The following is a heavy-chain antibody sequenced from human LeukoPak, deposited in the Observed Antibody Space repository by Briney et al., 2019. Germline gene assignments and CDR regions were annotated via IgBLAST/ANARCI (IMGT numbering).Heavy chain of an antibody. CDR3: AKEVDSTMALDS. CDR2: ISYDGNNK. D-gene: IGHD5-12*01. V-gene: IGHV3-30*18. CDR1: GFTFTNNG. J-gene: IGHJ4*02. Sequence: GGSLRLSCAASGFTFTNNGMHWVRQAPGKGLEWVAVISYDGNNKYYADSVKGRFSLSRGTAESTVYLQMNSLRAEDTAVYHCAKEVDSTMALDSWGQGTLVTVSS.